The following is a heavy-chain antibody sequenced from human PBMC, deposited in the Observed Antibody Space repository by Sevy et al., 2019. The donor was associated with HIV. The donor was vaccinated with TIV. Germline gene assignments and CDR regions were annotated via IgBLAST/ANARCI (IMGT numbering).Heavy chain of an antibody. CDR2: ISGSGGSGDKT. Sequence: GGSLRLSCAASGFTFSSYAMNWVRQAPGKGLEWVSGISGSGGSGDKTNYADSVKGRFTICRDDSKNSLYLQLNSLRSEDTAIYYCARKYDSSGYFDYWGQGTLVTVSS. D-gene: IGHD3-22*01. CDR1: GFTFSSYA. CDR3: ARKYDSSGYFDY. V-gene: IGHV3-23*01. J-gene: IGHJ4*02.